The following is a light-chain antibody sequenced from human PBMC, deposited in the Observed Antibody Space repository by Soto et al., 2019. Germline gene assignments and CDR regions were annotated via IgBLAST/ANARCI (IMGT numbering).Light chain of an antibody. V-gene: IGLV2-11*01. CDR3: CSYAGSTRYV. CDR2: DVS. Sequence: QSALTQPRSVSGSPGQSVTISCTGTSSDVGGYNYVSWYQQHPGKAPKVMIYDVSDRPSGVPDRFSGSKSGNTASRTISGLHAEDEADYYCCSYAGSTRYVFGTGTKVTVL. J-gene: IGLJ1*01. CDR1: SSDVGGYNY.